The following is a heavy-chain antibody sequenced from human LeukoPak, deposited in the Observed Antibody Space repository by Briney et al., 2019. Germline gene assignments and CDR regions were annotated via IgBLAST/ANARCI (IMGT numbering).Heavy chain of an antibody. V-gene: IGHV4-61*02. J-gene: IGHJ4*02. CDR1: GGSISSGSYY. CDR3: ARVTTGGYYNY. CDR2: IYTSGST. Sequence: PSETLSPTCTVSGGSISSGSYYWSWIRQPAGKGLEWIGRIYTSGSTNYNPSLKSRVTMSLDTSENHFSLRLSSVTAADTAVYYCARVTTGGYYNYWGQGTLVTVSS. D-gene: IGHD3-22*01.